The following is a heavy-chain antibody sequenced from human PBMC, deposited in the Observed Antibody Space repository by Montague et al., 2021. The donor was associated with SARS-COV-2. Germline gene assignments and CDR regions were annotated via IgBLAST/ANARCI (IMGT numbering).Heavy chain of an antibody. J-gene: IGHJ6*02. V-gene: IGHV4-61*02. Sequence: TLSLTCTVSGGSISSGSYYWTWIRQPAGKGLEWIGRIYTSGGANYNASLKSRVTISLDTSKNQFSLKLSSVTAADTAVYYCARDRERYDAGDYSGVYYYYGMDVWGQGTTVTVSS. CDR3: ARDRERYDAGDYSGVYYYYGMDV. CDR1: GGSISSGSYY. D-gene: IGHD3-22*01. CDR2: IYTSGGA.